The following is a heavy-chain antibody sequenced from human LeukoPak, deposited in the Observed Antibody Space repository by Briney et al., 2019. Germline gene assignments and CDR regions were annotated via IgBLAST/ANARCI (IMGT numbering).Heavy chain of an antibody. D-gene: IGHD1-7*01. CDR1: GGSISSGDYY. V-gene: IGHV4-30-4*01. CDR3: ARVRGELANAFDI. CDR2: IYYSGST. J-gene: IGHJ3*02. Sequence: PSETLSLTCTVSGGSISSGDYYWSWIRQPPGKGLEWIGYIYYSGSTYYNPSLKSRVTISVDTSKNQFSLKLSSVTAADTAVYYCARVRGELANAFDIWGQGTMVTVSS.